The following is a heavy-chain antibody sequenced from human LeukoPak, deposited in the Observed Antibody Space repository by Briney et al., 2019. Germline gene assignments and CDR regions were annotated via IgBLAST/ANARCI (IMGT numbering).Heavy chain of an antibody. D-gene: IGHD6-13*01. CDR1: GFTFSSSA. Sequence: GGSLRLSCAASGFTFSSSAMTWVRQAPGKGLEWVSSISGSGVSTYYADSVKGRFTISRVNSKNTVYLQMNSLRAEDTAVYYCAKRDDSSSWTAFDIWGQGTMVTVSS. J-gene: IGHJ3*02. CDR3: AKRDDSSSWTAFDI. CDR2: ISGSGVST. V-gene: IGHV3-23*01.